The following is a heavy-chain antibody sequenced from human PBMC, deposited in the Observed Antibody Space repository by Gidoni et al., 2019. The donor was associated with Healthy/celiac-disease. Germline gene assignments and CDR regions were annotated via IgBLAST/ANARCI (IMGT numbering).Heavy chain of an antibody. CDR3: TTPSGYSSGWYDFDY. V-gene: IGHV3-49*03. CDR2: SRSKAYGGTT. J-gene: IGHJ4*02. Sequence: EVQLVESGGGLVQPGRSLRLSCTASGFTFGDYAMSWFLQAPGKGLEWVGFSRSKAYGGTTEYAASVKGRFTISRDDSKSIAYLQMNSLKTEDTAVYYCTTPSGYSSGWYDFDYWGQGTLVTVSS. D-gene: IGHD6-19*01. CDR1: GFTFGDYA.